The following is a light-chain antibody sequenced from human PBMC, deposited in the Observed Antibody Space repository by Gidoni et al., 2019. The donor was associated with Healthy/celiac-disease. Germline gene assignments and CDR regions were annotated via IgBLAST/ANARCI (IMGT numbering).Light chain of an antibody. CDR1: QDISNY. J-gene: IGKJ5*01. V-gene: IGKV1-33*01. Sequence: DIQMTQSPSSLSASVGDRVTITCQASQDISNYLNWYQQKPGKAPKLLIYDASNLETGVPSRFSGSGSGTDFTFTISSLQPEDIATYYCQQYDNLLSITFXQXTRLXIK. CDR3: QQYDNLLSIT. CDR2: DAS.